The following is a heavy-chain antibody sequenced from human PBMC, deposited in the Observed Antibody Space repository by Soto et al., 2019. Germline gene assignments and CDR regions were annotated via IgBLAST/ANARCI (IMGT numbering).Heavy chain of an antibody. Sequence: GGSLRLSCAASGFTVSSNYMSWVRQAPGKGLEWVSVIYSGGSTYYADSVKGRFTISRHNSKNTLYLQMNSLRAEDTAVYYCARPLMGDLNAFDIWGQGTMVTVSS. J-gene: IGHJ3*02. V-gene: IGHV3-53*04. CDR3: ARPLMGDLNAFDI. CDR2: IYSGGST. D-gene: IGHD3-16*01. CDR1: GFTVSSNY.